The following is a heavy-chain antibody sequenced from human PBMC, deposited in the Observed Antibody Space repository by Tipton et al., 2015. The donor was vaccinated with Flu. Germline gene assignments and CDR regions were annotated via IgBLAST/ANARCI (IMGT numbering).Heavy chain of an antibody. V-gene: IGHV3-7*01. J-gene: IGHJ4*02. CDR3: ARENWGLDY. CDR2: MEQDGSEK. Sequence: SLRLSCEASGFTFSDYWMNWVRQAPGKGLEWVANMEQDGSEKNYVDSVKGRFTISRDNAKNSLYLQMNSLRPEDTAVYYCARENWGLDYWGQGTLVTVSS. D-gene: IGHD7-27*01. CDR1: GFTFSDYW.